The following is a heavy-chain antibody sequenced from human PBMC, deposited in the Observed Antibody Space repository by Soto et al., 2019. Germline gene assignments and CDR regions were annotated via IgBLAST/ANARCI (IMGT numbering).Heavy chain of an antibody. Sequence: TLSLTCAVYGGSFSGYYWSWIRQPPGKGLEWIGEINHSGSTNYNPSLKSRVTISVDTSKNQFSLKLSSVAAADTAVYYCARVVVPAAPGDPWGQGTLVTVSS. CDR1: GGSFSGYY. CDR2: INHSGST. V-gene: IGHV4-34*01. J-gene: IGHJ5*02. D-gene: IGHD2-2*01. CDR3: ARVVVPAAPGDP.